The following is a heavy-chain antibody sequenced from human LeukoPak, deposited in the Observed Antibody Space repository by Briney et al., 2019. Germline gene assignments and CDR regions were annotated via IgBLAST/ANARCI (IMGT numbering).Heavy chain of an antibody. CDR3: ARGLGSAPGWSFDP. CDR2: INWNGGST. CDR1: GFTFDDYG. V-gene: IGHV3-20*04. J-gene: IGHJ2*01. D-gene: IGHD3-16*01. Sequence: PGGSLRLSCAASGFTFDDYGMSWVRQAPGKGLEWVSGINWNGGSTGYADSVKGRFTISRDNAKNSLYLQMNSLRAEDTALYYCARGLGSAPGWSFDPWGRGTLITVAS.